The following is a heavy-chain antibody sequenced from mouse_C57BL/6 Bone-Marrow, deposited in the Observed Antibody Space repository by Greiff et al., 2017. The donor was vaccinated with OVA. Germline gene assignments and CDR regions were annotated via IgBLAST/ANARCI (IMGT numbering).Heavy chain of an antibody. Sequence: QVQLQQSGAELVKPGASVKLSCKASGYTFTEYTIHWVKQRSGQGLEWIGWFYPGSGSIKYNEKFKDKATLTADKSSSTVYMELSRLTSEDSEVYFCARHGIYYYGSSYRYFDVWGTGTTVTVSS. CDR2: FYPGSGSI. CDR3: ARHGIYYYGSSYRYFDV. CDR1: GYTFTEYT. J-gene: IGHJ1*03. D-gene: IGHD1-1*01. V-gene: IGHV1-62-2*01.